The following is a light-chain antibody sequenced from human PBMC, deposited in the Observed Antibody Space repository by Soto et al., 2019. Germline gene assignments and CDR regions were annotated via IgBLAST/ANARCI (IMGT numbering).Light chain of an antibody. J-gene: IGKJ5*01. V-gene: IGKV1-33*01. CDR3: QQYDILPIT. CDR1: QDIDIY. Sequence: DIQMTKSPSFLFASVGDRVAIRCQATQDIDIYLNWYQQKPRKAPNLLIYDASNLEIGVPSRFSGSGSGTHFTFTISSLQTEDIGTYYCQQYDILPITFGRGTRLEIK. CDR2: DAS.